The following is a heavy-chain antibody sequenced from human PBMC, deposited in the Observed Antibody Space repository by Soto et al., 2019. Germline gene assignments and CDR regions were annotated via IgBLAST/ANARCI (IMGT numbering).Heavy chain of an antibody. CDR3: ARTPPMDSGDKYYFDF. D-gene: IGHD3-16*01. CDR2: IIPFFGTA. Sequence: SVKVSCKASGGTFSTFGISWVRQAPGQGLEWMGGIIPFFGTANYAQKFQDRVTITADGSTSTVYMDLRSLRSEDTAIYYCARTPPMDSGDKYYFDFWGQGALVTVSS. V-gene: IGHV1-69*13. J-gene: IGHJ4*02. CDR1: GGTFSTFG.